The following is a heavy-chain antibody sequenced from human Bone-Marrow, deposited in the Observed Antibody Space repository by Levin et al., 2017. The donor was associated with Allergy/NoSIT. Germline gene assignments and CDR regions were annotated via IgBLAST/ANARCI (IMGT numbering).Heavy chain of an antibody. Sequence: GESLKISCAASGFTFSSYAMSWVRQAPGKGLEWVSAISGSGGSTYYADSVKGRFTISRDNSKNTLYLQMNSLRAEDTAVYYCAKAKSVPSLVMDVWGQGTTVTVSS. CDR2: ISGSGGST. D-gene: IGHD2-8*02. CDR3: AKAKSVPSLVMDV. V-gene: IGHV3-23*01. CDR1: GFTFSSYA. J-gene: IGHJ6*02.